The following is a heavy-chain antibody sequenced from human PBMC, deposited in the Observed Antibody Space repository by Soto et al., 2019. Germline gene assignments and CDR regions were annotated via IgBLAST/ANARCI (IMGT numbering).Heavy chain of an antibody. CDR2: IYYSGST. Sequence: SETLSLTCTVSGGSISSSSYYWGWIRQPPGKGLEWIGSIYYSGSTYYNPSLKSRVTISVDTSKNQFSLKLSSVTAADTAVYYCASLGSYYDFWSGYFHYYGMDVWGQGTTVTVSS. CDR3: ASLGSYYDFWSGYFHYYGMDV. D-gene: IGHD3-3*01. CDR1: GGSISSSSYY. V-gene: IGHV4-39*01. J-gene: IGHJ6*02.